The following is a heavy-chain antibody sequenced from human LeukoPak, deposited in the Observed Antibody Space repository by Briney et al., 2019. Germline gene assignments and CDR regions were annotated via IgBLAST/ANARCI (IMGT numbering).Heavy chain of an antibody. CDR1: GGSISSYY. D-gene: IGHD3-10*01. Sequence: SETLSLTCTVSGGSISSYYWSWIRQPAGKGLEWIGRIYTSGSTNYNPSLKSRVTMSVDTSKNQFSLKVSSVTAADTAVYYCARQSIGSGSYKPYYMDVWGKGTTVTISS. J-gene: IGHJ6*03. CDR2: IYTSGST. V-gene: IGHV4-4*07. CDR3: ARQSIGSGSYKPYYMDV.